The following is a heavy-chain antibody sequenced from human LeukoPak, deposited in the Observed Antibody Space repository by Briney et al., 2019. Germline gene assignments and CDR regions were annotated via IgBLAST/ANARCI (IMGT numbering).Heavy chain of an antibody. J-gene: IGHJ2*01. CDR1: GFTFSRYD. Sequence: GGSLRLFCAASGFTFSRYDMLWVRHAAGKGLEWVSAITIAGDTYYPGSVKGRFTISRENAKNSLYLQMNSLRAGDTAVYYCARTTVTTGPYWYFDLWGRGTLVTVSS. CDR2: ITIAGDT. CDR3: ARTTVTTGPYWYFDL. V-gene: IGHV3-13*01. D-gene: IGHD4-17*01.